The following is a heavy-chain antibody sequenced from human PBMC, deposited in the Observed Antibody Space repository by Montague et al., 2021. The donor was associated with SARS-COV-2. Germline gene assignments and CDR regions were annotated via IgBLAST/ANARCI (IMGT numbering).Heavy chain of an antibody. D-gene: IGHD3-10*01. Sequence: SETLSLTCTVSGGSISSSNYYWGWIRRPPGKGLEWIGNMYYSGSTYYNSSLKSRVTISIDTSKNQFSLKLSSVTAADTAVYYCARDDIVLQGVTKGMDVWGQGTTVTVSS. CDR3: ARDDIVLQGVTKGMDV. CDR2: MYYSGST. CDR1: GGSISSSNYY. V-gene: IGHV4-39*07. J-gene: IGHJ6*02.